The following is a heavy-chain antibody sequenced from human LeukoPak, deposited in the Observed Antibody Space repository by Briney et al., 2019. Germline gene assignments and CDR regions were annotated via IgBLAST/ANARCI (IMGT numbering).Heavy chain of an antibody. V-gene: IGHV1-8*01. Sequence: GASVKVSCKASGYTFTSYDINWVRQATGQGLEWMGWMNPNSGNTGYAQKFRGRVTMTRNTSISTAYMELRSLRSEDTAVYYCARGPLTVTTPYYFDYWGQGTLVTVPS. CDR1: GYTFTSYD. CDR2: MNPNSGNT. CDR3: ARGPLTVTTPYYFDY. D-gene: IGHD4-17*01. J-gene: IGHJ4*02.